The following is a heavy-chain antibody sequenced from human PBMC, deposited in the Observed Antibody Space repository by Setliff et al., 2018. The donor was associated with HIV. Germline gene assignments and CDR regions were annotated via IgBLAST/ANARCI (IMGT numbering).Heavy chain of an antibody. Sequence: PSVKVSCKASGYIFGNYGISWVRQAPGQGLEWMGWISGHNGNTNSAQKVQGRVIMTTDTSTSTAYMELRSLRSDDAAVYYCTRGPWSKVVTTDTFDIWGQGTMVTVSS. D-gene: IGHD1-26*01. CDR1: GYIFGNYG. CDR3: TRGPWSKVVTTDTFDI. CDR2: ISGHNGNT. V-gene: IGHV1-18*01. J-gene: IGHJ3*02.